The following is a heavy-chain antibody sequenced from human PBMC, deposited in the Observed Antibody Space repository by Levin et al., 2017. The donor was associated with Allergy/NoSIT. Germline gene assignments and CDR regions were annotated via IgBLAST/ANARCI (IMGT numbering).Heavy chain of an antibody. CDR2: NYDSGHT. J-gene: IGHJ5*02. CDR1: GGSIGTDH. D-gene: IGHD4-23*01. V-gene: IGHV4-59*01. Sequence: SETLSLTCTVSGGSIGTDHWAWIRQPPGKGLEWIGHNYDSGHTYYNPSLISRATISADTSKNQFSLRLTSVTAADTAMYYCATDARGIGGKGSWGQGTLVTVSS. CDR3: ATDARGIGGKGS.